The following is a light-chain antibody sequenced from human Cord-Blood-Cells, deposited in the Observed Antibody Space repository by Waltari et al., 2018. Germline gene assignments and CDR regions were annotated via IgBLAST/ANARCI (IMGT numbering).Light chain of an antibody. CDR1: QSVLYSSNNKNY. V-gene: IGKV4-1*01. CDR3: QQYYSTPYT. Sequence: DIVMTQSPDSLAVSPGARPTINCQFSQSVLYSSNNKNYLAWYQQKPGQPPKLLIYWASTRESGVPDRFSGSGSGTDFTLTISSLQAEDVAVYYCQQYYSTPYTFGQGTKLEIK. J-gene: IGKJ2*01. CDR2: WAS.